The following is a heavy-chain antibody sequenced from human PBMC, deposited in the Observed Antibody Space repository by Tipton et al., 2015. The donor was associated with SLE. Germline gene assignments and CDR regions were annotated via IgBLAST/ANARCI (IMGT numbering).Heavy chain of an antibody. CDR1: GASTSSGGYY. V-gene: IGHV4-31*11. CDR3: ARGGVGGYDYFDS. Sequence: TLSLTCAVSGASTSSGGYYWNWIRQHPGKGLEWIGHIYYTGSANHNPSLNSRLSLSVDKSQNQFSLRLSSVTAADTAVYYCARGGVGGYDYFDSWGQGALVIVSS. CDR2: IYYTGSA. D-gene: IGHD5-12*01. J-gene: IGHJ4*02.